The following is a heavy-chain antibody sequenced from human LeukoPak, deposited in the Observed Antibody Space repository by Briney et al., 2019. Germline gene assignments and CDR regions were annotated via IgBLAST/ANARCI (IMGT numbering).Heavy chain of an antibody. CDR1: DGSIISSY. CDR2: IYFSGST. CDR3: AGLQLNWFDP. D-gene: IGHD5-18*01. V-gene: IGHV4-59*08. Sequence: PAETLSLTCTVSDGSIISSYWSWIQPPPGKGVEWIGYIYFSGSTNYNPSIKSRVTISVDTSKIQCALKLSSVTAADTAVYYCAGLQLNWFDPWGQGTLVTVSS. J-gene: IGHJ5*02.